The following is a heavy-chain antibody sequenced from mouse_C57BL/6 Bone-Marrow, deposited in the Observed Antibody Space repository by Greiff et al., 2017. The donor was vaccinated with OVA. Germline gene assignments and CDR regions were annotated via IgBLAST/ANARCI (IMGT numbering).Heavy chain of an antibody. V-gene: IGHV1-54*01. Sequence: QVQLQQSGAELVRPGTSVKVSCKASGYAFTNYLIEWVKQRPGQGLEWIGVINPGSGGTNYNEKFKGKATLTADKSSSTAYMQLSSLTSEDSAVYFCAIYRQLRLRDYWGQGTTLTVSS. CDR1: GYAFTNYL. CDR3: AIYRQLRLRDY. CDR2: INPGSGGT. J-gene: IGHJ2*01. D-gene: IGHD3-2*02.